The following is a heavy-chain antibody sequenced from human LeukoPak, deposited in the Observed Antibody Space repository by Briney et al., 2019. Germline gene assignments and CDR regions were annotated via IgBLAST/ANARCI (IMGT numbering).Heavy chain of an antibody. V-gene: IGHV4-34*01. CDR3: ARGIRAEGEGYCSSTSCYKPEYYFDY. CDR2: INHSGSN. D-gene: IGHD2-2*02. J-gene: IGHJ4*02. CDR1: GGSFSGYY. Sequence: PSETLSLTCAVYGGSFSGYYWSWIRQPPGKGLEWIGEINHSGSNNYNPSLKSRVTISVDTSKNQFSLKLSSVTAADTVVYYCARGIRAEGEGYCSSTSCYKPEYYFDYWGQGTLVTVSS.